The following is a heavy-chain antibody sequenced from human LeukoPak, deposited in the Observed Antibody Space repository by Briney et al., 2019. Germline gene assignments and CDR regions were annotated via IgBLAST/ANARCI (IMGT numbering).Heavy chain of an antibody. J-gene: IGHJ6*02. CDR2: IYYSGST. Sequence: SETLSLTCTVSGGSISSYYWSWLRQPPGKGLEWIGYIYYSGSTHYNPSLKSRVTISVDTSKNQFSLKLRSVTAADTAVYYCAGTYSSSSGYYYGMDVWGQGTTVTVSS. V-gene: IGHV4-59*01. CDR3: AGTYSSSSGYYYGMDV. D-gene: IGHD6-6*01. CDR1: GGSISSYY.